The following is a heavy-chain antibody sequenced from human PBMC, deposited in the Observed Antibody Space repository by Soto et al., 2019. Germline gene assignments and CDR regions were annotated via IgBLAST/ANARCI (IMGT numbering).Heavy chain of an antibody. CDR3: AKAAGFNYYYYMDV. D-gene: IGHD6-13*01. J-gene: IGHJ6*03. CDR2: VNPNSGNT. CDR1: GYTFTSYD. V-gene: IGHV1-8*01. Sequence: QVQLVQSGAEVKKPGASVKVSCKASGYTFTSYDINWVRQATGQGLEWMGWVNPNSGNTGYGKKFQGRGTMTTNTSISTAYMELSSLRSEDTAVYYCAKAAGFNYYYYMDVWGKGTTVTVSS.